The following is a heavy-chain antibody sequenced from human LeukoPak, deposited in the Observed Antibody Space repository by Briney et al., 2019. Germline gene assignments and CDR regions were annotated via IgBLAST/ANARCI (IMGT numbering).Heavy chain of an antibody. CDR2: INHSGST. V-gene: IGHV4-34*01. J-gene: IGHJ4*02. CDR3: ARGREYYDSSGYSEMGDFDY. D-gene: IGHD3-22*01. CDR1: GGSFSGYY. Sequence: SETLSLTCAVYGGSFSGYYWSWIRQPPGKGLEWIGEINHSGSTNYNPSLKSRVTISVDTSKNQFSLKLSSVTAADTAVYYCARGREYYDSSGYSEMGDFDYWGQGTLVTVSS.